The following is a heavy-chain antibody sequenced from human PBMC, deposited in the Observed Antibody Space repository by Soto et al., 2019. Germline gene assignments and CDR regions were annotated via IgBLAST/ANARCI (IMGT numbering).Heavy chain of an antibody. Sequence: SETLSLTCPVSGASISSGGYYWSWIRQHPGKGLEWIGYMYYSGSTYYNPSLKSRVTISVDTSKNQFSLKLSSVTAADTAVYYCARDTNYYGMDVWGQGTTVTVSS. D-gene: IGHD2-2*01. CDR1: GASISSGGYY. CDR3: ARDTNYYGMDV. V-gene: IGHV4-31*03. J-gene: IGHJ6*02. CDR2: MYYSGST.